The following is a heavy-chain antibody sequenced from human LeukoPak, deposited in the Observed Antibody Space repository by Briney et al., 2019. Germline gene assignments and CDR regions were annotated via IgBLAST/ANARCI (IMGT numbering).Heavy chain of an antibody. D-gene: IGHD7-27*01. CDR2: ISYDGSNK. CDR1: GFTFSSYA. Sequence: GGSLRLSCAASGFTFSSYAMHWVRQAPGKGLEWVAVISYDGSNKYYADSVKGRFTISRDNSKNTLYLQMNSLRAEDTAVYYCARSTRNWGSNDYWGQGTLVTVSS. J-gene: IGHJ4*02. CDR3: ARSTRNWGSNDY. V-gene: IGHV3-30-3*01.